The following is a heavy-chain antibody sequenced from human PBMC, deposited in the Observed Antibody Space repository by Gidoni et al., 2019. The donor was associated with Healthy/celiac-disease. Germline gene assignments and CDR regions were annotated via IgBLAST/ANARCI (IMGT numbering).Heavy chain of an antibody. D-gene: IGHD5-18*01. Sequence: QVQLQESGPGLVKPSETLSLTCTVPGGSISSYYWSWIRQPPGKGLEWIGYIYYSGSTNYNPSLKSRVTISVDTSKNQFSLKLGSVTAADTAVYYCARDGGYSYGYTSYYGMDVWGQGTTVTVSS. CDR3: ARDGGYSYGYTSYYGMDV. CDR2: IYYSGST. V-gene: IGHV4-59*01. J-gene: IGHJ6*02. CDR1: GGSISSYY.